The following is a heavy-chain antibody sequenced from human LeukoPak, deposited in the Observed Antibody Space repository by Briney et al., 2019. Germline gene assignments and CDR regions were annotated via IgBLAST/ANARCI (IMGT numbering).Heavy chain of an antibody. CDR1: GYTFTSYG. D-gene: IGHD3-10*01. Sequence: EASVKLSCKASGYTFTSYGISWVRQPPGQGLEWMGCISAYNGNTNYAQKIQGRVTMTTDTSTSTAYMELRSLRSDDTAVYYCAREVAYGSGSYDYYYYYYMDVWGKGTTVTVSS. CDR2: ISAYNGNT. J-gene: IGHJ6*03. V-gene: IGHV1-18*01. CDR3: AREVAYGSGSYDYYYYYYMDV.